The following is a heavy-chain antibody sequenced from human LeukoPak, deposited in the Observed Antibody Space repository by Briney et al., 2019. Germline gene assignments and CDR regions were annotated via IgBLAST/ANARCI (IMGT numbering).Heavy chain of an antibody. CDR3: VRDQGGAVSY. CDR1: GFTFSSYS. V-gene: IGHV3-21*01. CDR2: ISSSSSYI. J-gene: IGHJ4*02. Sequence: GGSLRLSCVASGFTFSSYSMNWVRQAPGKGLEWLSSISSSSSYIYYADSVKGRFTISRDNAKNSLYLQMNSLRAEDTAVYYCVRDQGGAVSYWGQGTLVTVSS. D-gene: IGHD3-16*01.